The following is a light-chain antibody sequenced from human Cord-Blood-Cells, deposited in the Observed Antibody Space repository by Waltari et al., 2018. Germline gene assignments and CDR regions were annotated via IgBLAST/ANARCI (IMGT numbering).Light chain of an antibody. CDR3: QQYDNLPIT. CDR2: DAA. J-gene: IGKJ5*01. Sequence: DIQMTQSPSSLSASVGDRVTITCQASQDISNYLNWYQQKPGKAPKLLIYDAANLETGVPSRFSGSGSGTEFTCTIRSLQPEDIATDYCQQYDNLPITFGQGTRLEIK. CDR1: QDISNY. V-gene: IGKV1-33*01.